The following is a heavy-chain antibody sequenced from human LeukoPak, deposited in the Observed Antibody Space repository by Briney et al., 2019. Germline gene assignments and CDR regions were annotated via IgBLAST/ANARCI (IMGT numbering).Heavy chain of an antibody. CDR3: AKFSGYYYFDY. V-gene: IGHV3-23*01. CDR1: GFTFSTYA. J-gene: IGHJ4*02. Sequence: QSGGSLRLSCAASGFTFSTYAMSWVRQAPGRGLEWVSSISGSDSSSYYAGSVKGRFTISRDNSKNTLYLQMSSLRAKDTAVYYCAKFSGYYYFDYWGQGTLVTVSS. D-gene: IGHD5-12*01. CDR2: ISGSDSSS.